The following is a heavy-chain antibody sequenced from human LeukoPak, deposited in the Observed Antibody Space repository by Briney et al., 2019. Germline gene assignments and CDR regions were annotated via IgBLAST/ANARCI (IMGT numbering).Heavy chain of an antibody. CDR2: INPNSGGT. V-gene: IGHV1-2*02. CDR3: ARVTRGIAAAGSRANWFEP. Sequence: ASVKVSGTASGYTFTGYYMHWVRRSPGQGLEGMGWINPNSGGTNYAQKFQGRVTMTRDTSISTAYMELSRLRSDDTAVYYCARVTRGIAAAGSRANWFEPWGQGTLVTVSS. CDR1: GYTFTGYY. J-gene: IGHJ5*02. D-gene: IGHD6-25*01.